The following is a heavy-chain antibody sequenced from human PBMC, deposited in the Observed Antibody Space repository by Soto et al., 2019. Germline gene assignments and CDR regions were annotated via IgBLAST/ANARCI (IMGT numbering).Heavy chain of an antibody. J-gene: IGHJ6*02. CDR3: AREGPYDTYYYYGMDV. V-gene: IGHV1-69*12. CDR1: GGTFSSYA. CDR2: IIPIFGTA. D-gene: IGHD2-8*01. Sequence: QVQLVQSGAEVKKLGSSVKVSCKASGGTFSSYAISWVRQAPGQGLEWMGGIIPIFGTANYAQKFQGRVTITADESTSTAYMELSSLRSEDTAVYYCAREGPYDTYYYYGMDVWGQGTTVTVSS.